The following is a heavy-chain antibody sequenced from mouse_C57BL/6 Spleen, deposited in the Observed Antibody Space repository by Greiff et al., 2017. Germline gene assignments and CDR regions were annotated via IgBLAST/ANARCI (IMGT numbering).Heavy chain of an antibody. J-gene: IGHJ4*01. D-gene: IGHD1-1*01. CDR3: ARSGSSPLYYAMDY. CDR2: IWRGGST. Sequence: VQRVESGPGLVQPSQSLSITCTVSGFSLTSYGVHWVRQSPGKGLEWLGVIWRGGSTDYNAAFISRLSISKDNSKSQVFFKMNSLQADDTAIYYCARSGSSPLYYAMDYWGQGTAVTVSS. CDR1: GFSLTSYG. V-gene: IGHV2-2*01.